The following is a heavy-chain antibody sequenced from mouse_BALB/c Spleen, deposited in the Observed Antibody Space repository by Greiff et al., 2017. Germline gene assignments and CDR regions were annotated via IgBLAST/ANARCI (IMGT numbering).Heavy chain of an antibody. CDR1: GFTFSSFG. D-gene: IGHD2-13*01. CDR3: ARSGYGDWYYDV. CDR2: ISSGSSTI. Sequence: EVMLVESGGGLVQPGGSRKLSCAASGFTFSSFGMHWVRQAPEKGLEWVAYISSGSSTIYYADTVKGRFTISRDNPKNTLFLQMTSLRSEDTAMYYCARSGYGDWYYDVWGAGTTVTVSS. J-gene: IGHJ1*01. V-gene: IGHV5-17*02.